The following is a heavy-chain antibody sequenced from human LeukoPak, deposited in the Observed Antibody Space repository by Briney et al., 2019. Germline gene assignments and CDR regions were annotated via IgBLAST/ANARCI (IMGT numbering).Heavy chain of an antibody. J-gene: IGHJ4*02. CDR2: INPNSGGT. CDR1: GYTFTDYY. V-gene: IGHV1-2*02. CDR3: ARSRQQFDY. D-gene: IGHD1/OR15-1a*01. Sequence: ASVKVSCKASGYTFTDYYMRWVRQAPGQGLEWMGWINPNSGGTNYAQNFQGRVTMTRDTSISTAYMELSRLRSDDTAVYYCARSRQQFDYWGQGTLVTVSS.